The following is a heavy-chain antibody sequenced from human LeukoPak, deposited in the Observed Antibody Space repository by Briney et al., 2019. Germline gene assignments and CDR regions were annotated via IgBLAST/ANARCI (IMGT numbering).Heavy chain of an antibody. CDR2: INHSGST. CDR3: ARICSTTSCHLDY. D-gene: IGHD2-2*01. CDR1: GGSFSGYY. J-gene: IGHJ4*02. Sequence: SETLSLTCAVYGGSFSGYYWSWIRQPPGKGLEWIGEINHSGSTNYNPSLKSRVTISVDTSKNQFSLKLSSVTAADTAVYYCARICSTTSCHLDYWGQGTLVTVSS. V-gene: IGHV4-34*01.